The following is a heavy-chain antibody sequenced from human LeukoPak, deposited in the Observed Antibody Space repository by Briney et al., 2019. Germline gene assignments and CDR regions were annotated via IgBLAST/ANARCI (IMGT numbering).Heavy chain of an antibody. J-gene: IGHJ4*02. CDR2: IRSQAYGGTP. Sequence: GGSLRLSCTASGFTFGDFVINWVRQAPGKGLEWIGFIRSQAYGGTPEYAASVKGRFTFSRDDAKTIAYLQMHSLKTEDTGVYFCTRDFLRLHTLKRSRDWQYPPFDLWGQGTLVTVSS. CDR3: TRDFLRLHTLKRSRDWQYPPFDL. V-gene: IGHV3-49*04. D-gene: IGHD6-19*01. CDR1: GFTFGDFV.